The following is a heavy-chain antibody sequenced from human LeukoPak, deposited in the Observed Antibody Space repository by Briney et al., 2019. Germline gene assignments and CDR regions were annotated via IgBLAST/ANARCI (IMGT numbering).Heavy chain of an antibody. J-gene: IGHJ4*02. V-gene: IGHV1-2*02. CDR1: GYTFRGNY. D-gene: IGHD4-11*01. Sequence: ASVKISCKASGYTFRGNYIHWLRQAPGQGFVWMGWIDANNGDTKSAQKFQGRVTMSRDTSISTAYMDLSSLSPDDAAVYYCARDPSSVTLYFFDYWGEGTLVTVSS. CDR2: IDANNGDT. CDR3: ARDPSSVTLYFFDY.